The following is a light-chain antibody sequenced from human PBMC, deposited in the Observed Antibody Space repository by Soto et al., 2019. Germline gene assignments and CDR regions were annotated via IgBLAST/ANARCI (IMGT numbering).Light chain of an antibody. V-gene: IGKV3-15*01. CDR2: GAF. Sequence: EIVMTQSPATLSVSPGETATLSCRASQSVAFHLAWYQQKPGQGPRLLIYGAFTRATGIPARFSGSGSGTEFTLTLISLQSEDFAVYYCQQYKKWPPLTFGGGTKVQIK. J-gene: IGKJ4*01. CDR1: QSVAFH. CDR3: QQYKKWPPLT.